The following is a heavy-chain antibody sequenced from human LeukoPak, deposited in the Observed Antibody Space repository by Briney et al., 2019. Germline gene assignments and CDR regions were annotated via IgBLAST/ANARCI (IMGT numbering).Heavy chain of an antibody. CDR1: GYTFTSYD. Sequence: GASVKVSCKASGYTFTSYDINWVRQATGQGLEWMGWMNPNSGNTGYAQKFQGRVTMTRNTSISTAYMELSSLRSEDTAVYYRARVRYCGGDCLYYFDYWGQGTLVTVSS. CDR3: ARVRYCGGDCLYYFDY. D-gene: IGHD2-21*02. CDR2: MNPNSGNT. V-gene: IGHV1-8*01. J-gene: IGHJ4*02.